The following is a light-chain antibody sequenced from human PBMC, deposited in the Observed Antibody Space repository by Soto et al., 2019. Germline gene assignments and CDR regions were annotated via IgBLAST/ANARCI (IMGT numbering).Light chain of an antibody. CDR3: QQDNNWPRT. CDR2: GTS. J-gene: IGKJ1*01. CDR1: QSVNSN. V-gene: IGKV3-15*01. Sequence: EIVITQSPATLSLSPGERATLSCRASQSVNSNLAWYQQKAGQAPRLLIYGTSTRATGIPARFSGSGSGTDFTLTISSLQFEDFAVYYCQQDNNWPRTFGQGTKVDIK.